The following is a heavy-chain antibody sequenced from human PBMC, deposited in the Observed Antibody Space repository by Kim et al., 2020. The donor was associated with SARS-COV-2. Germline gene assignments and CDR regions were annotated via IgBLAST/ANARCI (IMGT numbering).Heavy chain of an antibody. V-gene: IGHV3-23*01. Sequence: GGSLRLSCTASGFNFNTYAFHWVRQAPGKGLEWVSGITGNGAGTYYADSVKGRFTISRDKSKNTLYLQMNSLRAGDTAVYYCAKDFSGPIVTPGFHHWGQGLPLTVSS. D-gene: IGHD2-21*01. J-gene: IGHJ4*02. CDR1: GFNFNTYA. CDR2: ITGNGAGT. CDR3: AKDFSGPIVTPGFHH.